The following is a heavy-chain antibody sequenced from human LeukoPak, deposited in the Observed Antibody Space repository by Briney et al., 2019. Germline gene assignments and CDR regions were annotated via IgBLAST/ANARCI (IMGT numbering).Heavy chain of an antibody. CDR3: ARGIIPAATFDP. Sequence: PSETLSLTCAVYGGSFSGYYWSWIRQPPGKGLEWIGEINHSGSTNYNPSLKSRVTISVDTSKNQFSQKLSSVTAADTAVYYCARGIIPAATFDPWGQGTLVTVSS. CDR2: INHSGST. J-gene: IGHJ5*02. CDR1: GGSFSGYY. D-gene: IGHD2-2*01. V-gene: IGHV4-34*01.